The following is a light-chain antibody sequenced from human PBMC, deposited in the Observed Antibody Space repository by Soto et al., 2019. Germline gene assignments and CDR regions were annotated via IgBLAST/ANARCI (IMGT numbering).Light chain of an antibody. CDR1: NIGSKG. V-gene: IGLV3-21*04. J-gene: IGLJ2*01. CDR3: QVWDSGSAHVV. CDR2: SDT. Sequence: SYELTQPPSVSVAPGKTASIYCGGNNIGSKGVHWYQQKPGQAPVLVIYSDTDLPPVIPERFSGSNSANLATLTISRVEAGDEADYYRQVWDSGSAHVVFGGGTKVTVL.